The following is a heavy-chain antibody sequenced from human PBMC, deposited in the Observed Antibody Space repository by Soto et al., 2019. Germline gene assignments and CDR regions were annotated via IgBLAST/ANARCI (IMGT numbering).Heavy chain of an antibody. V-gene: IGHV4-31*03. CDR3: ARGSGTFDN. D-gene: IGHD1-7*01. CDR1: GGPITSGGYY. J-gene: IGHJ4*02. CDR2: IYYSGST. Sequence: QVQLQESGPGLVKPSQTLSLTCTVSGGPITSGGYYCSWIRQHPGKGLEWIGYIYYSGSTYYNPSLQSRVTISADTSKNQFSLNLSSVTVADTAVYYCARGSGTFDNWGQGTLVTVSS.